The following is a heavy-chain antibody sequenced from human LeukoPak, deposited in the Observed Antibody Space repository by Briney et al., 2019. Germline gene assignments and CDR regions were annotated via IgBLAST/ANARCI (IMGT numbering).Heavy chain of an antibody. Sequence: GGSLRLSCAASGFTFDNSGLTWVRHAPGKGLEWVAGINWNGGNTVYADSVKGRFTISRDNAKNSLYLQMNSLRAEDTALYYCVRERFSSGWYENYFDYWGQGTLVTVSS. V-gene: IGHV3-20*04. CDR2: INWNGGNT. J-gene: IGHJ4*02. CDR1: GFTFDNSG. D-gene: IGHD6-19*01. CDR3: VRERFSSGWYENYFDY.